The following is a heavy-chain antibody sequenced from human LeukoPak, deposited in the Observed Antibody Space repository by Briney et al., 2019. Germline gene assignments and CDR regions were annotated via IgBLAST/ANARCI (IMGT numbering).Heavy chain of an antibody. V-gene: IGHV4-39*07. CDR2: IYYSGST. CDR3: ARVRRVVAATKEASGFFDY. D-gene: IGHD2-15*01. CDR1: GDSISSSSSY. J-gene: IGHJ4*02. Sequence: SETLSLTCTVSGDSISSSSSYWGWIRQPPGEGLEWIGSIYYSGSTYYNTSLKSRVTISVDTSKNQFSLRLSSVTAADTAVYYCARVRRVVAATKEASGFFDYWGQGTLVTVSS.